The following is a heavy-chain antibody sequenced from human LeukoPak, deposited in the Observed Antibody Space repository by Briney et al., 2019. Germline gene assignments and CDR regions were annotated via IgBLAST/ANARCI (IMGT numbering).Heavy chain of an antibody. Sequence: SETLSLTCTVSGGSISSSSYYWGWIRQPPGKGLEWIGSIYYSGSTYYNPSLKSRVTKSVDTSKNQFSLKLSSVTAADTAVYYCATTLAAADYYYYYMDVWGKGTTVTVSS. V-gene: IGHV4-39*01. CDR3: ATTLAAADYYYYYMDV. CDR1: GGSISSSSYY. D-gene: IGHD6-13*01. CDR2: IYYSGST. J-gene: IGHJ6*03.